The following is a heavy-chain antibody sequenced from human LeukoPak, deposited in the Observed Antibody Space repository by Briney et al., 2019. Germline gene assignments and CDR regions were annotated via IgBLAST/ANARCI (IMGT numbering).Heavy chain of an antibody. J-gene: IGHJ4*02. CDR2: IRYDGSNQ. D-gene: IGHD6-19*01. CDR1: GLTFSSYG. CDR3: AKDMGYNTGWTRFDY. V-gene: IGHV3-30*02. Sequence: PWGSLRLSCAASGLTFSSYGMHWVRQAPGKGLEWVAFIRYDGSNQYYADSVKGRFTISRDSSKNTLYLQMNSLRGDDTAVYYCAKDMGYNTGWTRFDYWGQGTLVTVSS.